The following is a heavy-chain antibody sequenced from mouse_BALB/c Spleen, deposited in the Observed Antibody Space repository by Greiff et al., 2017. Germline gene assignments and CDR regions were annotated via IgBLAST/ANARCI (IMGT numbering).Heavy chain of an antibody. V-gene: IGHV5-9-3*01. D-gene: IGHD1-1*01. Sequence: DVMLVESGGGLVKPGGSLKLSCAASGFTFSSYAMSWVRQTPEKRLEWVATISSGGSYTYYPDSVKGRFTISRDNAKNTLYLQMSSLRSEPDTAMYYCARHKEGTITTVVAPPYFDVWGAGTTVTVSS. CDR2: ISSGGSYT. J-gene: IGHJ1*01. CDR1: GFTFSSYA. CDR3: ARHKEGTITTVVAPPYFDV.